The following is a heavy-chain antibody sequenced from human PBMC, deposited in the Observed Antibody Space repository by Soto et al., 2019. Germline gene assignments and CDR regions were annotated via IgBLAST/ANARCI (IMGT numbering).Heavy chain of an antibody. CDR3: ARDRFESVEVHAPTFNH. D-gene: IGHD3-9*01. Sequence: SLILSCLCSGFTFESYWMSWVLQAPGKGLQWVANIRQDGSDKYYVDSVRGRFTISRDNAKKTLYLQMNSLRAEDTAVYFCARDRFESVEVHAPTFNHWGQGTQV. J-gene: IGHJ4*02. V-gene: IGHV3-7*01. CDR2: IRQDGSDK. CDR1: GFTFESYW.